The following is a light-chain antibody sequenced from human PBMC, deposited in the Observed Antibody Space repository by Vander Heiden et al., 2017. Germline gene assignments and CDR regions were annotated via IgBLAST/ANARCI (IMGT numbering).Light chain of an antibody. CDR3: QQYDSYPRT. CDR1: QGISSY. J-gene: IGKJ1*01. Sequence: AIRITQSPSSLSASTGDRVTITCRASQGISSYLAWYQQKPGKAPKLLIYAASTLQSGVPSRFSGSGSGTDFTLTISCLQSEDFATYCCQQYDSYPRTFGQGTKVEIK. V-gene: IGKV1-8*01. CDR2: AAS.